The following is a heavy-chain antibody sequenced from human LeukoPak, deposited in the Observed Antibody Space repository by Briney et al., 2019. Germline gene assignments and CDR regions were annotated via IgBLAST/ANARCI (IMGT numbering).Heavy chain of an antibody. D-gene: IGHD1-26*01. CDR1: GFTFDDYG. CDR2: INWNGGST. V-gene: IGHV3-20*01. Sequence: GGSLRLSCAASGFTFDDYGMSWVRHAPGKGLDWVAGINWNGGSTGYADSVKGRFTISRDNPKNSLYLQLNSLRAEGTALSHCARSLVGATGMDVWGRGTTVTVSS. J-gene: IGHJ6*02. CDR3: ARSLVGATGMDV.